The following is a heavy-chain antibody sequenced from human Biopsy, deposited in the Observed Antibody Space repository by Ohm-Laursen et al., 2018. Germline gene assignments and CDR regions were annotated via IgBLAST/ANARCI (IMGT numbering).Heavy chain of an antibody. Sequence: SLRLSCAASGFTFSSNAMSWVRQAPGKGLEWVSGFSGRTSGTYYADSVKGRFTISRDNSKNTLYLQMSSLRAEDTALYYCAKDRDLNLLAWFDPWGQGTLVTVSS. CDR2: FSGRTSGT. V-gene: IGHV3-23*01. D-gene: IGHD2-8*02. J-gene: IGHJ5*01. CDR3: AKDRDLNLLAWFDP. CDR1: GFTFSSNA.